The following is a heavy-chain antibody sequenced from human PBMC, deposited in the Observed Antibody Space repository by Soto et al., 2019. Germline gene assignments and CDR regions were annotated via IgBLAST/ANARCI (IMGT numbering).Heavy chain of an antibody. Sequence: GGSLRLSCAASGFTVSSNYMSWVRQAPGKGLEWVSVIYSGGSTYYADSVKGRFTISRDNSKNTLYLQMNSLRADDTAVYYCAFRGYSSSWYPLDYWGQGTLVTVSS. CDR2: IYSGGST. CDR1: GFTVSSNY. J-gene: IGHJ4*02. D-gene: IGHD6-13*01. V-gene: IGHV3-53*01. CDR3: AFRGYSSSWYPLDY.